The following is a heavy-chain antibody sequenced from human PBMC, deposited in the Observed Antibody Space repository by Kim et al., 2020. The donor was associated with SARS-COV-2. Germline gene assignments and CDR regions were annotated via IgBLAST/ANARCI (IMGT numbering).Heavy chain of an antibody. CDR2: IIPISASA. CDR3: ARLSTLGDSRVFDI. V-gene: IGHV1-69*13. J-gene: IGHJ4*02. D-gene: IGHD1-1*01. CDR1: GGYFTTYT. Sequence: SVKVSCKTSGGYFTTYTITWVRQAPGQGLEWMGGIIPISASATYAQKFRGRVTITADESTGTAFMELSALRSEDTAVYYCARLSTLGDSRVFDIWGQGTPVTVSS.